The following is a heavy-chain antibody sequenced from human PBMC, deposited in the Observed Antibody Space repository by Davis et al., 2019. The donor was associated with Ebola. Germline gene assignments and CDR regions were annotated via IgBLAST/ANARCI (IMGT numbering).Heavy chain of an antibody. V-gene: IGHV1-46*01. D-gene: IGHD2-2*01. CDR3: ATDQRYQLISNHYYYAMDV. CDR2: INPNDGRT. J-gene: IGHJ6*02. Sequence: ASVKVSCKASGYTFTSYVLHWVRQAPGQGLEWMGMINPNDGRTIYAQKFQGRVTMTEDTSTDTAYMELSSLRSEDTAVYYCATDQRYQLISNHYYYAMDVWGQGTTVTVSS. CDR1: GYTFTSYV.